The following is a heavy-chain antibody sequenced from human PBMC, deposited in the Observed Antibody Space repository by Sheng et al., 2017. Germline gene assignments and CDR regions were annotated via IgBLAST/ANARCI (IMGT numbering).Heavy chain of an antibody. Sequence: EAQLLESGGGLVQPGGSLRLSCAASGFTFSSYAMSWVRQAPGKGLEWLSAIGDSGANTYYADSVKGRFTISRDNSKNTLSLHMNSLRAEDTAVYYCAKLNVLTGSLIGAFDVWGQGTMVTVSS. CDR2: IGDSGANT. CDR1: GFTFSSYA. CDR3: AKLNVLTGSLIGAFDV. J-gene: IGHJ3*01. D-gene: IGHD3-9*01. V-gene: IGHV3-23*01.